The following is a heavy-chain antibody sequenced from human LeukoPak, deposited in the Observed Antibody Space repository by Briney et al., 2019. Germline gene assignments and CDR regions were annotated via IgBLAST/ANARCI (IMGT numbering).Heavy chain of an antibody. Sequence: GGSLRLSCAASGFTFSSYAMSWVRLAPGKGLEWVANIKQDGSEKYYVDSVKGRFTISRDNAKNSLYLQMNSLRAEDTAVYYCARAPDTAMVTPYDYWGQGTLVTVSS. J-gene: IGHJ4*02. CDR3: ARAPDTAMVTPYDY. CDR1: GFTFSSYA. V-gene: IGHV3-7*01. CDR2: IKQDGSEK. D-gene: IGHD5-18*01.